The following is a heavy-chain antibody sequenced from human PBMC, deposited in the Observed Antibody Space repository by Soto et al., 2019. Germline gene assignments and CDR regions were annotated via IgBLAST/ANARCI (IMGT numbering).Heavy chain of an antibody. Sequence: PGESLKISCAASGFTFGIYAMSWVRQAPGKGPEWVSGISGSGGSRYYADSVKGRFTVSGDNSKNTLYLQMNSLRAEDTAIYYCATDLPGGEDYHYGMHVWGQGTAVTVSS. D-gene: IGHD2-21*01. J-gene: IGHJ6*01. CDR2: ISGSGGSR. CDR1: GFTFGIYA. CDR3: ATDLPGGEDYHYGMHV. V-gene: IGHV3-23*01.